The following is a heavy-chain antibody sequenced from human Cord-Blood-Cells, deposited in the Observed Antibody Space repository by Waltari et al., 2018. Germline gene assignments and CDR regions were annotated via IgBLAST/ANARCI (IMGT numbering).Heavy chain of an antibody. CDR2: IYHRGST. CDR1: GYSISSGYY. V-gene: IGHV4-38-2*02. CDR3: ARDLLDNWNYYGMDV. Sequence: QGQLQESGPGLVKPSENLALTCAVLGYSISSGYYWGWIRQPPGKGLEWIGNIYHRGSTYYNPSLKSRVTISVDTSKNQFSLKLSSVTAADTAVYYCARDLLDNWNYYGMDVWGQGTTVTVSS. D-gene: IGHD1-1*01. J-gene: IGHJ6*02.